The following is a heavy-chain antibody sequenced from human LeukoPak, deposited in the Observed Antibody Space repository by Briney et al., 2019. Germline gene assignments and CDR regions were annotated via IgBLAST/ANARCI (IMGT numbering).Heavy chain of an antibody. Sequence: SGPTLVHPTQPLTLTCTFSGFSLSTSGVGVGWIRQPPVKALEWLALIYCNDDKRYSPSLKSRLTITKDTSKNQVVLTMTNMDPVDTATYYCAHAYTAAGTRPPFDYWGQGTLVTVSS. D-gene: IGHD6-13*01. CDR1: GFSLSTSGVG. V-gene: IGHV2-5*01. J-gene: IGHJ4*02. CDR3: AHAYTAAGTRPPFDY. CDR2: IYCNDDK.